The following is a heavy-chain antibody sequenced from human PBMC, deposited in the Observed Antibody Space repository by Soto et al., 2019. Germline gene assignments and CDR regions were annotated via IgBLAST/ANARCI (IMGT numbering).Heavy chain of an antibody. CDR1: GGSFSGYY. V-gene: IGHV4-34*01. J-gene: IGHJ4*02. CDR2: INHSGST. Sequence: QVQLQQWGAGLLKPSETLSLTCAVYGGSFSGYYRSWIRQPPGKGLEWIGEINHSGSTNYNPSLKSRVTISVDTSKNHFSLKLSSVTAADTAVYYCASPTYSSGSDYWGQGTLVTVSS. D-gene: IGHD6-19*01. CDR3: ASPTYSSGSDY.